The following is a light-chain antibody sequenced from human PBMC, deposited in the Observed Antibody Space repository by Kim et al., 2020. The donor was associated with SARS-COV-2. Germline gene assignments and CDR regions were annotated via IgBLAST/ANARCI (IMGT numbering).Light chain of an antibody. J-gene: IGLJ2*01. CDR3: QVWDSSSDHPV. CDR2: YDS. CDR1: NIGSKS. V-gene: IGLV3-21*04. Sequence: PGKTATITCGGNNIGSKSVHWYQQKPGQAPVLVIYYDSDRPSGIPERFSGSNSGNTATLTISRVEAGDEADYYCQVWDSSSDHPVFGGGTQLTVL.